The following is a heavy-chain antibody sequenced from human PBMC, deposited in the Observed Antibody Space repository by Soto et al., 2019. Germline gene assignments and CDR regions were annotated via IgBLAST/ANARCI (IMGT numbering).Heavy chain of an antibody. Sequence: QMQLVQSGAEVKEPGASVQVSCKASGYTFATYFMHWVRQAPGQGFEWLGRINPTGGDTVYAQKFQGRVTVTKDTSTSTVFIELGSLTSKDTAVYYCARGSYASNVFIMDVWGQGTPVTVSS. J-gene: IGHJ6*02. CDR2: INPTGGDT. CDR1: GYTFATYF. CDR3: ARGSYASNVFIMDV. D-gene: IGHD2-2*01. V-gene: IGHV1-46*01.